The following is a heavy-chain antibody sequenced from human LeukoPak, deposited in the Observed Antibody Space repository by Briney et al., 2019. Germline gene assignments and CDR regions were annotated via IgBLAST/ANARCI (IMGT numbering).Heavy chain of an antibody. Sequence: PGGSLRLSCAASGFTFSSYAMHWVRQAPGKGLEWVAVISYDGSNKYYADSVKGRFTISRDNSKNTLYLQMNSLRAEDTAVYYCARAEFTYYYDSSGYYFGYWGQGTLVTDSS. CDR1: GFTFSSYA. V-gene: IGHV3-30-3*01. D-gene: IGHD3-22*01. CDR3: ARAEFTYYYDSSGYYFGY. CDR2: ISYDGSNK. J-gene: IGHJ4*02.